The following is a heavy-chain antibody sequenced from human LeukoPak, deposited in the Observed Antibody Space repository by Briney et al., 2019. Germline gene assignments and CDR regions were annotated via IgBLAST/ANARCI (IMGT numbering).Heavy chain of an antibody. CDR3: VGDGHSNTGMNY. CDR1: RFTFSGST. V-gene: IGHV3-73*01. CDR2: IRSKANSYVT. D-gene: IGHD2/OR15-2a*01. J-gene: IGHJ4*02. Sequence: GGSLRLSCATSRFTFSGSTIHWVRQAPGKGLEWIGHIRSKANSYVTIYGASVKGRFTISRDDSKNTAYLHMNSLKTEDTAVYYCVGDGHSNTGMNYWGQGTLVTVSS.